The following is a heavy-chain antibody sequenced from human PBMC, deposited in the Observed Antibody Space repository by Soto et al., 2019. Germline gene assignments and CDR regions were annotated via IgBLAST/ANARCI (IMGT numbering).Heavy chain of an antibody. CDR1: GYTFTRHG. Sequence: ASGKVSCKASGYTFTRHGIHWGRQGPGQGLEWMGWISAYNGNTNYAQKLQGRVTMTTDTSTSTAYMELRSLRSDDTAVYYCARDLYSSGFDAFDIWGQGTMVTVSS. D-gene: IGHD6-19*01. CDR3: ARDLYSSGFDAFDI. V-gene: IGHV1-18*01. J-gene: IGHJ3*02. CDR2: ISAYNGNT.